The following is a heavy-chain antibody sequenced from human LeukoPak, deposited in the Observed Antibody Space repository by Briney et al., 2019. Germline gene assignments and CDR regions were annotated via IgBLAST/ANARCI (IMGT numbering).Heavy chain of an antibody. V-gene: IGHV3-21*01. CDR2: ISGGSSYK. CDR1: GFIFSSYS. CDR3: ARGSGCSSISCYGGSVY. Sequence: GGSLRLSCAASGFIFSSYSMNWVRQAPGKGLEWVSSISGGSSYKYYADSVKGRFTISRDNAKNSLYLQMNSLRAEDTAVYYCARGSGCSSISCYGGSVYWGQGTLVSVSS. D-gene: IGHD2-2*01. J-gene: IGHJ4*02.